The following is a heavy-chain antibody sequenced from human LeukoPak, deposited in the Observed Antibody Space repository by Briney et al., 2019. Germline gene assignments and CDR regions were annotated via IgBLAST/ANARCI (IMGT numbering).Heavy chain of an antibody. V-gene: IGHV4-59*01. Sequence: KSSETLSLTCTVSGGSISSYYWSWIRQPPGKGLEWIGYIYYSGSTNYNPSLKSRVTISVDTSKNQFSLKLSSVTAADTAVYYCARELGYCSSTSCHNWFDPWGQGTLVTVSS. CDR3: ARELGYCSSTSCHNWFDP. CDR1: GGSISSYY. D-gene: IGHD2-2*01. CDR2: IYYSGST. J-gene: IGHJ5*02.